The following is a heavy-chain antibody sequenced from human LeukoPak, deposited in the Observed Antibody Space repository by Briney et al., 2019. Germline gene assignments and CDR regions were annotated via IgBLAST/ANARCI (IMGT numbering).Heavy chain of an antibody. D-gene: IGHD3-10*01. J-gene: IGHJ6*03. V-gene: IGHV3-23*01. CDR1: GFTFSSYA. CDR2: ISGSGGST. CDR3: AKDVMHYGSGRPYYMDV. Sequence: GGSLRLSCAASGFTFSSYAMSWVGQAPGKGLEWVSAISGSGGSTYYADSVKGRFTISRDNAKNMLYLQMNSLRAEDTAVYYCAKDVMHYGSGRPYYMDVWGKGTTVTISS.